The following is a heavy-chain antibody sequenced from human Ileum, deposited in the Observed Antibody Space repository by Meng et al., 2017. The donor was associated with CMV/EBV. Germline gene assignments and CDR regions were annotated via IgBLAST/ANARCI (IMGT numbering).Heavy chain of an antibody. D-gene: IGHD3-3*01. CDR3: ARGGIRFLEWLLYPFDY. CDR2: INHSGST. J-gene: IGHJ4*02. V-gene: IGHV4-34*01. CDR1: GGSVSGYY. Sequence: SETLSLTCAVYGGSVSGYYWSWIRQPPGKGLEWIGEINHSGSTNYNPSLKGRVTISVDTSKNQVSLKLRSVTAADTAVYYCARGGIRFLEWLLYPFDYWGQGTLVTVSS.